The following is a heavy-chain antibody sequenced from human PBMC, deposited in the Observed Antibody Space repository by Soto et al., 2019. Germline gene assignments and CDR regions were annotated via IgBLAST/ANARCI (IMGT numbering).Heavy chain of an antibody. D-gene: IGHD6-25*01. Sequence: EVQLLESGGGLVQPGRSLRLSCAASGLTFSNYAMRWVRQAPGQGLDWVSAISGSGGTTYYADSVKGRFTISRDNSKNTLFLQMTSLRAEDAAVYYCAKFFVETGSNSGWPWSFHYWGQGTLVTVSS. J-gene: IGHJ4*02. V-gene: IGHV3-23*01. CDR3: AKFFVETGSNSGWPWSFHY. CDR1: GLTFSNYA. CDR2: ISGSGGTT.